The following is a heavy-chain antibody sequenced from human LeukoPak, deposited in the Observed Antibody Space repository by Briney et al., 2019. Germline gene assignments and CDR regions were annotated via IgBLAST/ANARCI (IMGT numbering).Heavy chain of an antibody. CDR2: IYYSGST. D-gene: IGHD6-13*01. CDR3: AREGIAAAGNYYSMDV. CDR1: GGSISSGGNY. V-gene: IGHV4-31*03. Sequence: SETLSLTCTVSGGSISSGGNYWSWIRQHPGKGLEWIGYIYYSGSTYYNPSLKSRVTISVDTSKNQFSLKLSSVTAADTAVYYCAREGIAAAGNYYSMDVWGQGTTVTVSS. J-gene: IGHJ6*02.